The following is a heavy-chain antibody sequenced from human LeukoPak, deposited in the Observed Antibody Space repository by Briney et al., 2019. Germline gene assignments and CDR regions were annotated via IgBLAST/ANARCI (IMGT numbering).Heavy chain of an antibody. CDR2: IKSKTDGETT. CDR1: GFTFSNAW. J-gene: IGHJ4*02. D-gene: IGHD3-10*01. Sequence: GGSLRLSCAASGFTFSNAWMSWVRRAPGKGLEWVGRIKSKTDGETTDYAAPVKGRFTISRDDSKNTLYLQMNSLKPEDTAVYYCTTDKTFHYGSESYPFDYWGQGTLVTVSS. CDR3: TTDKTFHYGSESYPFDY. V-gene: IGHV3-15*01.